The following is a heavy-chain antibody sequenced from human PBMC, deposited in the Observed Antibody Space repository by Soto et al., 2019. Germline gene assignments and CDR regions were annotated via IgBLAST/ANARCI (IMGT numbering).Heavy chain of an antibody. CDR3: ARAPSPARDAFDI. D-gene: IGHD2-2*01. CDR1: GYTFTGYY. V-gene: IGHV1-2*04. CDR2: INPNSGGT. J-gene: IGHJ3*02. Sequence: ASVKVSFKAPGYTFTGYYMHWLRQAPGQGLEWMGWINPNSGGTNYAQKFQGWVTMTRDTSISTAYMELSRLRSDDTAVYYCARAPSPARDAFDIWGQGTMVTVSS.